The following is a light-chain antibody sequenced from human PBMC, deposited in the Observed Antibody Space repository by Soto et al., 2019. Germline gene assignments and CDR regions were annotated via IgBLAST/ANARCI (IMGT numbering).Light chain of an antibody. Sequence: QSVLTQPASVSGSPGQSITISCTGTSSDVGGYNYVSWYQQHPGKAPKLVIYEVSNRPSGVSSRFSGSRSGNTASLIFTGLQHEDEADYNCSSYTISNSVLFGGGTKLTVL. CDR1: SSDVGGYNY. J-gene: IGLJ2*01. CDR3: SSYTISNSVL. CDR2: EVS. V-gene: IGLV2-14*01.